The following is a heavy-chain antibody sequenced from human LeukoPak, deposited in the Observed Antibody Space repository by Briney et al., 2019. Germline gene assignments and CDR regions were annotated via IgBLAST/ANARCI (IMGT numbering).Heavy chain of an antibody. J-gene: IGHJ4*02. CDR3: ATEYYGGNSLSGAIDY. CDR1: GGSISSSSYY. D-gene: IGHD4-23*01. CDR2: IYYSGST. Sequence: PSETLSLTCTVSGGSISSSSYYWGWIRQPPGKGLEWIGSIYYSGSTYYNPSLKSRVTISVDTSKNQFSLKLSSVTAADTAVYYCATEYYGGNSLSGAIDYWGQGTLVTVSS. V-gene: IGHV4-39*02.